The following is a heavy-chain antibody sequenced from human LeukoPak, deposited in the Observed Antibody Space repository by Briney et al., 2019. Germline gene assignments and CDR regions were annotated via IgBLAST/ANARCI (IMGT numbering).Heavy chain of an antibody. CDR2: ISSSSSTI. CDR1: GFTFSSYS. J-gene: IGHJ3*02. D-gene: IGHD6-13*01. V-gene: IGHV3-48*04. CDR3: ARVRQQLVLVWDDAFDI. Sequence: GGSLRLSCAASGFTFSSYSMNWVRQAPGKGLEWVSYISSSSSTIYYADSVKGRFTISRDNAKNSLYLQMNSLRAEDTAVYYCARVRQQLVLVWDDAFDIWGQGTMVTVSS.